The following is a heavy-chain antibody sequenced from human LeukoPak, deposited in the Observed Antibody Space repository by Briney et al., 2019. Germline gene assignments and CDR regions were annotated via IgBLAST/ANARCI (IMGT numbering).Heavy chain of an antibody. CDR2: CDPEDGET. Sequence: ASVKVSCKVSGYTLTELSMHWVRQAPGRGLEWRGGCDPEDGETIYAQKFQGRVTMTEDTSTDTAYMELSSLRSEDTAVYYCASSLPLGYCSSTSCPPAYWGQGTLVTVSS. CDR3: ASSLPLGYCSSTSCPPAY. V-gene: IGHV1-24*01. J-gene: IGHJ4*02. CDR1: GYTLTELS. D-gene: IGHD2-2*01.